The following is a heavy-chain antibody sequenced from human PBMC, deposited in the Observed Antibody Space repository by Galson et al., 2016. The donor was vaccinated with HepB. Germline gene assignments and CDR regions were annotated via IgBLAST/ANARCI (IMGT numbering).Heavy chain of an antibody. CDR3: SRGRYGVAAS. D-gene: IGHD5/OR15-5a*01. Sequence: LSLTCDVYGGSPSSYYWSWIRQPPGKGLEWIGEITNSGTINYSPSLKSRVTISADTSKNQFSLKVSSVTAADTAMYYCSRGRYGVAASWGQGTLVIVSS. CDR1: GGSPSSYY. V-gene: IGHV4-34*01. J-gene: IGHJ4*02. CDR2: ITNSGTI.